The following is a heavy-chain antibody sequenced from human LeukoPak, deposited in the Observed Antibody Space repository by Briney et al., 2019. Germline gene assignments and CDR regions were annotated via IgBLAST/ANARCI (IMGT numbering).Heavy chain of an antibody. Sequence: SETLSLTCTVSGGSISNSSSYWGWLRQPPGKGLEWIGSIYYSGSTYYNPSLKSRVTISVDTSKNQFSLKLNSVTAADTALYFCARGGGYKGNWFDPWAQGTLVTVSS. CDR2: IYYSGST. CDR3: ARGGGYKGNWFDP. J-gene: IGHJ5*02. D-gene: IGHD5-18*01. V-gene: IGHV4-39*01. CDR1: GGSISNSSSY.